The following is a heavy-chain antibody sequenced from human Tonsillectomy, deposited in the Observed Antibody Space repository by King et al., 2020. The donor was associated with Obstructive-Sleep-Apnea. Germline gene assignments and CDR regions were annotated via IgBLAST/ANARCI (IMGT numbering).Heavy chain of an antibody. CDR2: IYHSGST. D-gene: IGHD5/OR15-5a*01. V-gene: IGHV4-59*01. Sequence: QLQESGPGLVKPSETLSLTCTVSGGSMTTYYWSWIRQPPGKGLEWIGYIYHSGSTKYNPNLKSRVSISVDTSQNQFSLTLRSLTAADTAMYYCARDGSTALDSWGLGTLVTVSS. CDR3: ARDGSTALDS. J-gene: IGHJ4*02. CDR1: GGSMTTYY.